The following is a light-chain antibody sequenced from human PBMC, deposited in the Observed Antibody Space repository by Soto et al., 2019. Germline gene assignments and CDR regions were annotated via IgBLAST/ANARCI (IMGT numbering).Light chain of an antibody. Sequence: ESMLTQSRGTLSLSPGERATLSCSASQSVISRYLAWYQQKPGQAPRLLIYGASIRATGIPDRFSGSGSGTDFTLTISRLEPEDFAVYYCHQFGSSPPAFTFGQGTKLEI. V-gene: IGKV3-20*01. J-gene: IGKJ2*01. CDR2: GAS. CDR1: QSVISRY. CDR3: HQFGSSPPAFT.